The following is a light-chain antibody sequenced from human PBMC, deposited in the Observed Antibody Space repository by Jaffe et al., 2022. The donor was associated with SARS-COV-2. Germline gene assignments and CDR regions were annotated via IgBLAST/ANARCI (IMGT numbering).Light chain of an antibody. J-gene: IGLJ2*01. CDR1: NTGSKS. CDR3: QVWDRRSDHPVV. CDR2: HDT. Sequence: SYVLTQPPSVSVAPGQTARITCGGNNTGSKSVHWYQQKPGQAPVLVVFHDTDRPSGIPERFSGSNSENTATLTISRVEAGDEADFYCQVWDRRSDHPVVFGGGTKLTVL. V-gene: IGLV3-21*02.